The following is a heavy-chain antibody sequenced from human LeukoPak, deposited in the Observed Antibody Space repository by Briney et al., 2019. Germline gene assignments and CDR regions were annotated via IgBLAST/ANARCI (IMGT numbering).Heavy chain of an antibody. CDR1: GGSISSYY. CDR3: ASTSGYSSSSAFDY. CDR2: VYTSGST. Sequence: SETLSLTCTVSGGSISSYYWSWIRQPAGKGLEWIGRVYTSGSTNYSPSLKRRVTMSVDTSKNQFSLKLTSVTAADTAVYYCASTSGYSSSSAFDYWGQGTLVTVSS. D-gene: IGHD6-6*01. J-gene: IGHJ4*02. V-gene: IGHV4-4*07.